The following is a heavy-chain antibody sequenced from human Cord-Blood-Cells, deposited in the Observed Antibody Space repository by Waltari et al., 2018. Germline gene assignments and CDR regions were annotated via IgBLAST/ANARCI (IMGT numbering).Heavy chain of an antibody. D-gene: IGHD2-2*01. V-gene: IGHV4-59*01. J-gene: IGHJ6*03. CDR1: GGSISCSS. CDR2: IYYSGRT. CDR3: ARESCSSTSCPYYYYMDV. Sequence: QVQLQESGPGLVKPSETLSLTRTVSGGSISCSSWGWVRPTPGKGLEWIGYIYYSGRTNYNPSLKSRVTISVDTSKNQFSLKLSSVTAADTAVYYCARESCSSTSCPYYYYMDVWGKGTTVTVSS.